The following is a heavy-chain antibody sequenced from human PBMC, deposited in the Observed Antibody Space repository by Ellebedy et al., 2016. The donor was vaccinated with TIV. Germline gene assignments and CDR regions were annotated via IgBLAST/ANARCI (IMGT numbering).Heavy chain of an antibody. CDR1: GYTFTSYD. V-gene: IGHV1-8*01. Sequence: ASVKVSXXASGYTFTSYDINWVRQATGQGLEWMGWMNPNSGNTGYAQKFQGRVTMTRNTSISTAYMELSSLRSEDTAVYYCARGIIGQWLLSAYWGQGTLVTVSS. CDR3: ARGIIGQWLLSAY. J-gene: IGHJ4*02. D-gene: IGHD6-19*01. CDR2: MNPNSGNT.